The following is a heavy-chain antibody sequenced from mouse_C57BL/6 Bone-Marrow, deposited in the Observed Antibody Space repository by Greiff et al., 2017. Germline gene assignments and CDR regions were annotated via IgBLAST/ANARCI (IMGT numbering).Heavy chain of an antibody. D-gene: IGHD1-1*01. CDR1: GYTFTSYT. CDR3: ARFFPYYGSSPYAMDY. CDR2: INPSSGYT. V-gene: IGHV1-4*01. Sequence: QVQLQQSGAELARPGASVKMSCKASGYTFTSYTMHWVKQRPGPGLEWIGHINPSSGYTKYNQKFKDKATLTADKSSSTAYMQLSSLTSEDSAVYYCARFFPYYGSSPYAMDYWGQGTSVTVSS. J-gene: IGHJ4*01.